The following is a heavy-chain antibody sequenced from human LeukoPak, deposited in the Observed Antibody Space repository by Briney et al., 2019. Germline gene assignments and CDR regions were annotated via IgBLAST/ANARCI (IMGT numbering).Heavy chain of an antibody. V-gene: IGHV4-59*01. CDR1: GGSISSYY. CDR3: ATEDYCGGGSCYSGYFQH. Sequence: SETLSLTCTVSGGSISSYYWSWIRQPPGKGLEWIGYIYYSGITDYNPSLRSRVTISVDTSKNQFSLKLSSVTAADTAVYYCATEDYCGGGSCYSGYFQHWGQGTLVIVSS. CDR2: IYYSGIT. J-gene: IGHJ1*01. D-gene: IGHD2-15*01.